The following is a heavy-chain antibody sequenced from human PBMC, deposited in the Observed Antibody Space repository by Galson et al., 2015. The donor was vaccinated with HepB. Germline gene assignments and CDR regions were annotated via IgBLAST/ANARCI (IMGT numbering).Heavy chain of an antibody. D-gene: IGHD5-24*01. CDR3: AGGGMATIGGPTFDY. J-gene: IGHJ4*02. V-gene: IGHV1-18*01. CDR1: GYTFTRHG. Sequence: SVKVSCKASGYTFTRHGINWVRQAPGQGLEWMGWINSYKGNTNYAQKHQGRVTMTTDTSTSTAYMELRGLRSDDTAVYYCAGGGMATIGGPTFDYWGQGTLVTVSS. CDR2: INSYKGNT.